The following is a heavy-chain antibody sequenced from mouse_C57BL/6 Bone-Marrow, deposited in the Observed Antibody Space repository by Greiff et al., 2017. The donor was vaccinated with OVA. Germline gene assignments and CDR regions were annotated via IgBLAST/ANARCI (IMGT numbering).Heavy chain of an antibody. Sequence: EVQVVESGGGLVKPGGSLKLSCAASGFTFSSYAMSWVRQTPEKRLEWVATISDGGSYTYYPAHVKGRFTFSRDIAKNNMYLQMSNLKSEDTAMDYCARGLPYDYGGVSWFADWGQGTLVTVSA. D-gene: IGHD2-4*01. J-gene: IGHJ3*01. CDR1: GFTFSSYA. CDR3: ARGLPYDYGGVSWFAD. V-gene: IGHV5-4*01. CDR2: ISDGGSYT.